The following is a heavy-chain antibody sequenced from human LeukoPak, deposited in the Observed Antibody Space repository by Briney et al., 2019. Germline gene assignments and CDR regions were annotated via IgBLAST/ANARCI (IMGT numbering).Heavy chain of an antibody. CDR2: INHSGST. J-gene: IGHJ4*02. CDR3: ARGRNGYSSSWYVNY. Sequence: SETLSLTCAVYGGSFSGYYWSWIRQPPGKGLEWIGEINHSGSTNYNPSLKSRVTISVDTSKNQFSLKLSSVTAADTAVYYCARGRNGYSSSWYVNYWDQGTLVTVSS. D-gene: IGHD6-13*01. CDR1: GGSFSGYY. V-gene: IGHV4-34*01.